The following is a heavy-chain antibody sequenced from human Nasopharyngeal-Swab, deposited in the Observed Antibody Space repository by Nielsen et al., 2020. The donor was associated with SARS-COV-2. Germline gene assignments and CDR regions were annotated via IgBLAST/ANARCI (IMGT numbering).Heavy chain of an antibody. CDR1: CGSISSSSYY. CDR2: IYYSGIT. CDR3: ARHADGSPWDY. J-gene: IGHJ4*02. Sequence: ESLNPHCRVPCGSISSSSYYRGCIRQPPGKGLEWIGSIYYSGITYYNPPLKSRVTISVDTSKNQFSLKLSSVTAADTAVYYCARHADGSPWDYWCQGTLVTVSS. D-gene: IGHD5-24*01. V-gene: IGHV4-39*01.